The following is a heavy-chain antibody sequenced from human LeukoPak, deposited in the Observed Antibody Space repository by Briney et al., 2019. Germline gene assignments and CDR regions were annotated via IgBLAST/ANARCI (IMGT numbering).Heavy chain of an antibody. D-gene: IGHD5-18*01. CDR3: ARGYTPDTFDI. CDR1: GGSISTYY. CDR2: DYYSGNT. V-gene: IGHV4-59*01. J-gene: IGHJ3*02. Sequence: SETLSLTCTVSGGSISTYYWSWIRQPPGKGLEWIAHDYYSGNTNYNPSLKSRVTISVDTSKNHFSLGLSSVTAADTAVYYCARGYTPDTFDIWGQGTMVSVSS.